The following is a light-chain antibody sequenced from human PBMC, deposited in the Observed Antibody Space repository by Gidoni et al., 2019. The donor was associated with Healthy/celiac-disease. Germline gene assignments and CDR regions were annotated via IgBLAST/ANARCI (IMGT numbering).Light chain of an antibody. CDR3: QQRSNWPPGGVLFT. J-gene: IGKJ3*01. V-gene: IGKV3-11*01. Sequence: EIVLTQSPATLSLSPGERATLSCRASQSVSSYLAWYQQKPGQAPRLLIYDASNRATGIPARFSGSGSGTDFTLTISSLEPEDFAVYYCQQRSNWPPGGVLFTFXPXTKVXIK. CDR2: DAS. CDR1: QSVSSY.